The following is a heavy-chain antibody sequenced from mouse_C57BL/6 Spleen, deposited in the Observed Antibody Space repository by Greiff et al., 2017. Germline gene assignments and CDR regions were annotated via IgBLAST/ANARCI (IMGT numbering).Heavy chain of an antibody. CDR1: GYTFTTYP. V-gene: IGHV1-47*01. J-gene: IGHJ2*01. Sequence: VKLQESGAELVKPGASVKMSCKASGYTFTTYPIEWMKQNHGKSLEWIGNFHPYNDDTKYNEKFKGKATLTVEKSSSTVYLELSRLTSDDSAVYYCARKGDYYGSIFDYWGQGTTLTVSS. CDR3: ARKGDYYGSIFDY. D-gene: IGHD1-1*01. CDR2: FHPYNDDT.